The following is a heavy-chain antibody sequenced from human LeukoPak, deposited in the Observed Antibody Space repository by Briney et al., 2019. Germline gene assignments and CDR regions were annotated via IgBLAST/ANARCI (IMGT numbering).Heavy chain of an antibody. CDR3: ARARDYGSGKANAFDI. V-gene: IGHV3-7*05. D-gene: IGHD3-10*01. J-gene: IGHJ3*02. CDR2: IKRDGSEK. CDR1: GSTFSSYW. Sequence: TGGSLRLSCAASGSTFSSYWMSWVRQAPGKGLEWVANIKRDGSEKYYVDSVKGRFTISRDNAENSLYLQMNSLRAEDTAVYYCARARDYGSGKANAFDIWGQGTMVTVSS.